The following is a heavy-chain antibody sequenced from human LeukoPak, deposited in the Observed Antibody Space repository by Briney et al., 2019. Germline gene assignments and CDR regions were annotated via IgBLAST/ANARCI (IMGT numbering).Heavy chain of an antibody. CDR2: IIPILGIA. CDR1: GGTFSSYA. Sequence: GSSVKVSCKASGGTFSSYAISWVRQAPGQGLEWMGRIIPILGIANYAQKLQGRVTITADKSTSTAYMELSSLRSEDTAVYYCARVHYTREHRAFDIWGQGTMVTVSS. D-gene: IGHD2-21*01. CDR3: ARVHYTREHRAFDI. V-gene: IGHV1-69*04. J-gene: IGHJ3*02.